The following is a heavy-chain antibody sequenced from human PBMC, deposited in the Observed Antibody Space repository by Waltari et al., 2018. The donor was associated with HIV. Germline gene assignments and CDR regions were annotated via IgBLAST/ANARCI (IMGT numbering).Heavy chain of an antibody. CDR3: ARDVQGYCGGERCFYGMDV. CDR1: GFTVSTYG. Sequence: QVQLVESGGGVVQPGRSLRLSCAASGFTVSTYGMHWVRQAPGKGLGWGAVIWYDGSNTYYTDSVKGRFTISRDNSKNTLYLQMYSLRAEDTAVYYCARDVQGYCGGERCFYGMDVWGQGTTVTVSS. V-gene: IGHV3-33*01. J-gene: IGHJ6*02. CDR2: IWYDGSNT. D-gene: IGHD2-21*01.